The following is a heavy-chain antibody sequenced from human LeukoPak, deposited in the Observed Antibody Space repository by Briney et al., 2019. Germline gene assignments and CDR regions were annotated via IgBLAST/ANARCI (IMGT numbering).Heavy chain of an antibody. Sequence: SETLSLTGTVSGVSISSYYWSWIRQPPGKGLEWIGYIYYSGSANYNPSLKSRVTISVDTSKNQFSLKLSSVTAADTAVYYCARFQGTYYYYYGMDVWGQGTTVTVSS. CDR2: IYYSGSA. V-gene: IGHV4-59*01. D-gene: IGHD1-14*01. CDR3: ARFQGTYYYYYGMDV. CDR1: GVSISSYY. J-gene: IGHJ6*02.